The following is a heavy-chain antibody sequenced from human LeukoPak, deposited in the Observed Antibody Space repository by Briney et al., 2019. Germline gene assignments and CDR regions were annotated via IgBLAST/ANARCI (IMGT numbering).Heavy chain of an antibody. CDR1: EFTFSTYS. J-gene: IGHJ6*04. Sequence: GGSLRLSCAASEFTFSTYSMNWVRQAPGKGLEWVSSISSGSTYIYYADSVRGRFTISRDNAKNSLYLQMNSLRAEDTAVYYCAELGITMIGGVWGKGTTVTISS. CDR2: ISSGSTYI. CDR3: AELGITMIGGV. V-gene: IGHV3-21*01. D-gene: IGHD3-10*02.